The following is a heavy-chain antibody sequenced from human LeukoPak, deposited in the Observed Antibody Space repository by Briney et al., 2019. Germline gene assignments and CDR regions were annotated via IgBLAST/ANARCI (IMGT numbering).Heavy chain of an antibody. J-gene: IGHJ3*02. CDR2: MNPNSGNT. D-gene: IGHD2-2*01. Sequence: ASVKVSCKASGYTFTSYDINWVRQATGQGLEWMGWMNPNSGNTGYAQKFQGRVTMTRNTSISTAYMELSSLRSEDTVVYYCARVVVVPAADNDAFDIWGQGTMVTVSS. CDR3: ARVVVVPAADNDAFDI. CDR1: GYTFTSYD. V-gene: IGHV1-8*01.